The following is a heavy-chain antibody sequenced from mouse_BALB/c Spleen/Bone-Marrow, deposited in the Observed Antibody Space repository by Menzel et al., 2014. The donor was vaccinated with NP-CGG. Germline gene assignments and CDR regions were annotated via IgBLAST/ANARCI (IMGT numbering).Heavy chain of an antibody. J-gene: IGHJ3*01. CDR2: ISNGGGST. Sequence: EVKVEESGGNLVQPGGSLKLSCAASGFTFSSYTMSWVRQTPEKRLEWVAYISNGGGSTYYPDTVKGRFTISRDNATNTLYLQMSSLKSEDTAMYYCARQSYEGFAYWGQVTLVTVSA. V-gene: IGHV5-12-2*01. D-gene: IGHD2-3*01. CDR3: ARQSYEGFAY. CDR1: GFTFSSYT.